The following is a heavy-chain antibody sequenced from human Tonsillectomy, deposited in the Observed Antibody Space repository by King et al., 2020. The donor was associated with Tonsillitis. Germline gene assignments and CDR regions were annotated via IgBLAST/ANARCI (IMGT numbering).Heavy chain of an antibody. V-gene: IGHV3-64D*06. CDR1: GFTFSSYA. CDR3: VNTGSYDYVWGVHVSDY. D-gene: IGHD3-16*01. J-gene: IGHJ4*02. Sequence: QLVQSGGGLVQPGGSLRLSCSASGFTFSSYAMHWVRQAPGKGLEYVSAISSNGGSTYYADSVKGRFTISRDNSKNTLYLQMSSLRAEDTAVYYCVNTGSYDYVWGVHVSDYWGQGTLVTVSS. CDR2: ISSNGGST.